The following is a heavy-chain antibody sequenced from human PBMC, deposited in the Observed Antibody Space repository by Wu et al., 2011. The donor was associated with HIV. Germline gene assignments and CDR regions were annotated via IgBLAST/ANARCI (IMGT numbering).Heavy chain of an antibody. CDR1: GYTFTNYD. CDR3: ARGLRTLLPAAMPRVRSLGNWFDP. V-gene: IGHV1-8*02. Sequence: QVQLVQSGTEVKQPGASVKVSCKASGYTFTNYDINWVRQATGQGLEWMGWMNPNSGNTGYAQKFQGRVTMTRNTSISTAYMELSSLRSEDTALYYCARGLRTLLPAAMPRVRSLGNWFDPWGQGTLVTVSS. D-gene: IGHD2-2*01. CDR2: MNPNSGNT. J-gene: IGHJ5*02.